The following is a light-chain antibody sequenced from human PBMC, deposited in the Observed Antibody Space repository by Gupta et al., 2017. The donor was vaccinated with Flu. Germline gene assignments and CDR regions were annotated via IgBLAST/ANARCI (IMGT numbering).Light chain of an antibody. CDR1: QSVSSY. Sequence: EIVLPQSPATLSVCPGERATLSCRASQSVSSYLAWYQQKPGQAPRLLIYDASNRATGIPARFSGSGSGTDFTLTISSLEPEDFAVYYCQQRSNWPWTFGQGTKVEIK. CDR3: QQRSNWPWT. J-gene: IGKJ1*01. V-gene: IGKV3-11*01. CDR2: DAS.